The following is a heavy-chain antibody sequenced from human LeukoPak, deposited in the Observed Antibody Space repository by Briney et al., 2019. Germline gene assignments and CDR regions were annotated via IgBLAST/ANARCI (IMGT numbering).Heavy chain of an antibody. Sequence: SETLSLTCAVYGGSFSDYFWSWIRQPPGKGLEWIGEINHSGSTNYNPSLKSRVTISVDTSKNQFSLKLSSVTAADTAVYYCARGFNGYCSGGSCYPYYYYYYGMDVWGQGTTVTVSS. CDR1: GGSFSDYF. CDR2: INHSGST. V-gene: IGHV4-34*01. CDR3: ARGFNGYCSGGSCYPYYYYYYGMDV. J-gene: IGHJ6*02. D-gene: IGHD2-15*01.